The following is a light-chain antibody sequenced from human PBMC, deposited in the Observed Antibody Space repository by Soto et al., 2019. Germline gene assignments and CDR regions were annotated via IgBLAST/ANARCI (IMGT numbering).Light chain of an antibody. CDR2: LGS. CDR3: MQALQTPIT. J-gene: IGKJ5*01. CDR1: QSLLHSNGYNY. Sequence: DIVMTQSPLYLPVTPGEPSSISCSASQSLLHSNGYNYLDWYLQKPGQSPQLLIYLGSNRASGVPDRFSGSGSGTDFTLKISRVEAEDVGVYYCMQALQTPITFGQGTRLEIK. V-gene: IGKV2-28*01.